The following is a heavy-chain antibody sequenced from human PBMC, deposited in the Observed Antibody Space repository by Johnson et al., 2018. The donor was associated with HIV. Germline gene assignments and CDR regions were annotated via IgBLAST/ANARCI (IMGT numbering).Heavy chain of an antibody. Sequence: QVQLVESGGGLVKPGGSLRLSCAASGFTFSDFYMSWIRQAPGRGLEWISYISTTGTTIYYAESVKGRFTISRDNAKNSLYLQMNSLRAEDTALYYCARAVTTASGDAFDIWGQGTMVTVSS. CDR3: ARAVTTASGDAFDI. J-gene: IGHJ3*02. V-gene: IGHV3-11*01. D-gene: IGHD4-17*01. CDR1: GFTFSDFY. CDR2: ISTTGTTI.